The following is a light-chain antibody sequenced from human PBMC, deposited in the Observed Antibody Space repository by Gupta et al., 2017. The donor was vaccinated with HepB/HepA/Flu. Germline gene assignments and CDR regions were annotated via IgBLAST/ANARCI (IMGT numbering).Light chain of an antibody. J-gene: IGKJ1*01. V-gene: IGKV3-20*01. Sequence: ETVLTQSPGTLSLSPGESAALSCRASQTINGNYLVWYQQKPGQAPRLLIYGTSNRATGIPDRFSGSGSGTEFTLTISRREPEDCAVYYCHHEVNSLWTFGQGTKVEIK. CDR2: GTS. CDR1: QTINGNY. CDR3: HHEVNSLWT.